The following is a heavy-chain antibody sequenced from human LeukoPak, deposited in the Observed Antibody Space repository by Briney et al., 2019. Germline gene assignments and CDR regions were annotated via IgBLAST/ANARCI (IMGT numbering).Heavy chain of an antibody. V-gene: IGHV4-61*01. D-gene: IGHD1-26*01. CDR3: ARAAYSGSYHSDY. Sequence: SETLSLTCIASGGSVNSGSYYWNWIRQPPGKGLEWIGYIYYSGSTNYNPSLKSRVTISVDTSKNQFSLKLSSVTAADTAVYYCARAAYSGSYHSDYWGQGTLVTVSS. J-gene: IGHJ4*02. CDR1: GGSVNSGSYY. CDR2: IYYSGST.